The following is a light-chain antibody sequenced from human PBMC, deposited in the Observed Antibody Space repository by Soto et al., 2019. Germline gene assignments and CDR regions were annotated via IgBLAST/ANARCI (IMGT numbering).Light chain of an antibody. CDR3: QQFASYPLT. J-gene: IGKJ4*01. V-gene: IGKV1-13*02. CDR1: QGISSA. CDR2: DAS. Sequence: AIQLTQSPSSLSASVGDRVTITCRASQGISSALAWYQQKPGKPPNLLIYDASTLESGVPSRFSGSGSATDFNLNISSLQSEDFATGWCQQFASYPLTFGGGTKVEIK.